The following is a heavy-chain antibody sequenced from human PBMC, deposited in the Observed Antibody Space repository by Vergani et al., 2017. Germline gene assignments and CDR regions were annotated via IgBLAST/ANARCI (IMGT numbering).Heavy chain of an antibody. V-gene: IGHV4-34*01. D-gene: IGHD3-3*01. CDR3: ARGIRGERITIFGVVIGDWFDP. CDR2: INHSGST. Sequence: QVQLQQWGAGLLKPSETLSLTCAVYGGSFSGYYWSWIRQPPGKGLEWIGEINHSGSTNYNPSLKSRVTISVDTSKNQFSLKLSSVTAADTAVYYCARGIRGERITIFGVVIGDWFDPWGQGTLVTVSS. J-gene: IGHJ5*02. CDR1: GGSFSGYY.